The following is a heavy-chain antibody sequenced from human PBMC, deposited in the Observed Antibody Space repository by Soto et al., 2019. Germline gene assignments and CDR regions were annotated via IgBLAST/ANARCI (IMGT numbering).Heavy chain of an antibody. Sequence: QVPLVQSGAEVKKPGASVKVSCKASGYTFTSYGISWVRQAPGQGLEWMGWISAYNGNTKYAQKFQGRVTMTTDTSTSTAYMELRSLRSDDTAVYYCAFTMFGVVILDPWGQGTLVTVSS. CDR3: AFTMFGVVILDP. V-gene: IGHV1-18*01. D-gene: IGHD3-3*01. J-gene: IGHJ5*02. CDR1: GYTFTSYG. CDR2: ISAYNGNT.